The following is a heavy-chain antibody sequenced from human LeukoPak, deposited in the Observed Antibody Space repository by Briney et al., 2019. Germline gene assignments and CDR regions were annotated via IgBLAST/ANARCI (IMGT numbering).Heavy chain of an antibody. J-gene: IGHJ6*03. CDR3: ARVVFSSGWLTDYYYYYMDV. CDR1: GGTFSSYA. CDR2: IIPIFGTA. V-gene: IGHV1-69*06. Sequence: ASVKVSCKASGGTFSSYAISWVRQAPGQGLEWMGGIIPIFGTANYAQKFQGRVTITADKSTSTAYMELSSLRSEDTAVYYCARVVFSSGWLTDYYYYYMDVWGKGTTVTVSS. D-gene: IGHD6-19*01.